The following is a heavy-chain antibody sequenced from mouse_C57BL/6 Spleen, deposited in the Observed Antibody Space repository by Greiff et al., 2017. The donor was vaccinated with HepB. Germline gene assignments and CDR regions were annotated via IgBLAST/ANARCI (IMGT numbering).Heavy chain of an antibody. Sequence: QVQLQQPGAELVKPGASVKLSCKASGYTFTSYWMHWVQQRPGRGLEWIGTIDPNSGGTKYKEKLKSKATLTVDKTSSTAYMQLSRLTSEDSAVYYGAKGSMVTTQYYFDYWGQGTTLTVSS. CDR3: AKGSMVTTQYYFDY. J-gene: IGHJ2*01. V-gene: IGHV1-72*01. CDR1: GYTFTSYW. D-gene: IGHD2-2*01. CDR2: IDPNSGGT.